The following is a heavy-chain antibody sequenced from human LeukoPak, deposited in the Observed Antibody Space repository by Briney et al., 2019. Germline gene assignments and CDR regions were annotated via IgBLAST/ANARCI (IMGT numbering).Heavy chain of an antibody. CDR3: AAHFDGEGFDY. V-gene: IGHV3-23*01. Sequence: GGSLRLSWAASGFTLSSYAMSWVRQAPGKGLEWVSAISGSGGSTYYADSVKGRFTISRDNSKNTLYLQMNSLRAEDTAVYYCAAHFDGEGFDYWGQGTLVTVSS. CDR1: GFTLSSYA. J-gene: IGHJ4*02. D-gene: IGHD3-9*01. CDR2: ISGSGGST.